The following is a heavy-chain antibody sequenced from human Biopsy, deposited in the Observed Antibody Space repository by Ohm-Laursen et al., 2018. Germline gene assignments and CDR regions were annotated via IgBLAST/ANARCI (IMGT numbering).Heavy chain of an antibody. CDR2: IYDRGSTA. Sequence: PSETLSLTCTVSGDSVSSGSFYWTWIRQPPGQGLEYIGYIYDRGSTANYNPSLESRVTMSVDMPKNQFSLKLSSVTAADTAIYYCARGMRSSGWPYFDSWGQGTLVTAPS. CDR3: ARGMRSSGWPYFDS. CDR1: GDSVSSGSFY. J-gene: IGHJ4*02. D-gene: IGHD6-19*01. V-gene: IGHV4-61*01.